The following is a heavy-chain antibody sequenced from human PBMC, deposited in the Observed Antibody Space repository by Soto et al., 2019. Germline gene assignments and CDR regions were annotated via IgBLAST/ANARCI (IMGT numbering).Heavy chain of an antibody. J-gene: IGHJ4*02. CDR3: ARGPYDYIWGSYRYLGLYYFDY. V-gene: IGHV3-74*01. Sequence: GGSLRLSCAASGFTFSSYWMHWVRQAPGKGLVWVSRINSDGSSTSYADSVKGRFTISRDNAKNTLYPQMNSLRAEDTAVYYCARGPYDYIWGSYRYLGLYYFDYWGQGTLVTVSS. D-gene: IGHD3-16*02. CDR1: GFTFSSYW. CDR2: INSDGSST.